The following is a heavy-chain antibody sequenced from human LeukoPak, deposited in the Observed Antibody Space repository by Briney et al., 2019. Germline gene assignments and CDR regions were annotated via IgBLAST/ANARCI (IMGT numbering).Heavy chain of an antibody. CDR2: IYYSGST. CDR3: ATDLHSSGWPYFDY. Sequence: SETLSLTCTVSGGSISSYYWSWIRQPPGKGLEWIGYIYYSGSTNYNPSLKSRVTISVDTSKNQFSLKLSSVTAADTAVYYCATDLHSSGWPYFDYWGQGTLVTVSS. D-gene: IGHD6-19*01. CDR1: GGSISSYY. V-gene: IGHV4-59*01. J-gene: IGHJ4*02.